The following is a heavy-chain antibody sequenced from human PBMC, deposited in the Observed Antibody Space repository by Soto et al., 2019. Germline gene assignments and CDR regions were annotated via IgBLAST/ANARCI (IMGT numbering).Heavy chain of an antibody. D-gene: IGHD6-19*01. Sequence: QITLKESGPTLVKPTQTLTLTRTFSGFSLSSTRVAVGWIRQPPGKALEWLALIYWDDDKRYSPFLKSRLTITKDTPKNQVVLTMTNMDPVDTATYYCAHSVVAGLGYYFDYWGQGTLVTVSS. CDR3: AHSVVAGLGYYFDY. CDR2: IYWDDDK. J-gene: IGHJ4*02. CDR1: GFSLSSTRVA. V-gene: IGHV2-5*02.